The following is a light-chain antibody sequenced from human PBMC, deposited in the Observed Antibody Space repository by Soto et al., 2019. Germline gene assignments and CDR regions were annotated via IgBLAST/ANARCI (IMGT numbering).Light chain of an antibody. J-gene: IGLJ3*02. CDR1: SSDIGGYIL. CDR3: SSYTNTGTLVV. CDR2: EGS. V-gene: IGLV2-14*02. Sequence: QSVLTQPASVSGSPGQSITISCTGTSSDIGGYILVSWYQQEPGKAPKLMIYEGSKRPSGVSNRFSGSKSGSLASLTISGLQADDEAVYYCSSYTNTGTLVVFGVGTKVTVL.